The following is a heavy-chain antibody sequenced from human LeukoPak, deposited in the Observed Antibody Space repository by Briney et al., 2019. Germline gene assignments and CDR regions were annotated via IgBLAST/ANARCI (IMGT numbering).Heavy chain of an antibody. D-gene: IGHD4-23*01. Sequence: GESLKISCKGSGYSFTNYWIGSVRQMPGKGPEWMGIIYPGDSDTRYSPSFQGHVTISADKSISTAYLQWSSLKASDTAMYYCARHIDYGGNSDRWGQGTLVTVSS. CDR1: GYSFTNYW. V-gene: IGHV5-51*01. J-gene: IGHJ5*02. CDR2: IYPGDSDT. CDR3: ARHIDYGGNSDR.